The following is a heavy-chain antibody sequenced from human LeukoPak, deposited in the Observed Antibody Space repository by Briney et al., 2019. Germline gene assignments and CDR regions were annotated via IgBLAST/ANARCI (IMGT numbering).Heavy chain of an antibody. CDR1: GFRFSNYG. D-gene: IGHD2-2*01. J-gene: IGHJ4*02. CDR2: IRSKGYGGTP. V-gene: IGHV3-49*04. Sequence: GGSLRLSCAASGFRFSNYGMHWVRQAPGKGLEWVGFIRSKGYGGTPGYAASVRGRFTVSRDDSKGIAYLQMSSLKTEDTAVYYCARAGKRDIVVVPAAHDYWGQGTLVTVSS. CDR3: ARAGKRDIVVVPAAHDY.